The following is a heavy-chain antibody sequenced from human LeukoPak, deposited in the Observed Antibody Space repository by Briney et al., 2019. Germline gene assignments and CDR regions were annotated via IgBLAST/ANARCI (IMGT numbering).Heavy chain of an antibody. CDR2: IIPIFGTA. CDR1: GGTFSSYA. Sequence: SVKVSCKASGGTFSSYAISWVRQAPGQGLEWMGRIIPIFGTANYAQKFQGRVTITTDESTSTAYMELSSLRSEDTAVYYCAREAPSGSYYDSSGYSGYYYYMDVWGKGTTVTVSS. D-gene: IGHD3-22*01. CDR3: AREAPSGSYYDSSGYSGYYYYMDV. V-gene: IGHV1-69*05. J-gene: IGHJ6*03.